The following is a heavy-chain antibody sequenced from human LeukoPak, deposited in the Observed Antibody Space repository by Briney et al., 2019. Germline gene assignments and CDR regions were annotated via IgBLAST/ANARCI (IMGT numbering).Heavy chain of an antibody. CDR1: GFTLSSYS. D-gene: IGHD6-19*01. CDR3: ARVKKQWLDDYYYYGMDV. Sequence: GGSLRLSCAASGFTLSSYSMNWVRQAPGKGLEWVSSISSSSSYIYYADSVKGRFTISRDNAKNSLYLQMNSLRAEDTAVYYCARVKKQWLDDYYYYGMDVWGQGTTVTVSS. CDR2: ISSSSSYI. J-gene: IGHJ6*02. V-gene: IGHV3-21*01.